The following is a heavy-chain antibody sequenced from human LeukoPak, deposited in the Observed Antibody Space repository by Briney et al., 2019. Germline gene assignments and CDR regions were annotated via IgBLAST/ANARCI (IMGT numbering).Heavy chain of an antibody. CDR3: ARDPYSGSYGNYYYYFMDV. CDR2: IRYDGNNK. Sequence: PGGSLRLSCAASGFTFSSYGMHWVRQAPGKGLEWVAFIRYDGNNKYYADSVKGRFSMSRDNAKNSLYLQMNSLRAEDTAVYYCARDPYSGSYGNYYYYFMDVWGKGTTVTISS. V-gene: IGHV3-30*02. J-gene: IGHJ6*03. CDR1: GFTFSSYG. D-gene: IGHD1-26*01.